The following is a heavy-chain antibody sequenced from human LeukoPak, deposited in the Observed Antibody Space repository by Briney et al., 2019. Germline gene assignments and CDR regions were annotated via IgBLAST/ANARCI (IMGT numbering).Heavy chain of an antibody. CDR2: IYHSGST. CDR3: ARQTWFGELFFFDY. V-gene: IGHV4-30-2*01. J-gene: IGHJ4*02. Sequence: SQTLSLTCAVSGGSISSGGYSWSWIRQPPGKGLEWIGYIYHSGSTYYNPSLKSRVTISVDRSKNQFSLKLSSVTAADTAVYYCARQTWFGELFFFDYWGQGTLVTVSS. D-gene: IGHD3-10*01. CDR1: GGSISSGGYS.